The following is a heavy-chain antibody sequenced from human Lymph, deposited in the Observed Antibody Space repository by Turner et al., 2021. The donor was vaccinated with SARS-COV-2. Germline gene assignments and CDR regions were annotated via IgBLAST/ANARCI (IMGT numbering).Heavy chain of an antibody. CDR2: MSGSGGDT. D-gene: IGHD3-22*01. CDR3: AKGVRGAMIVVVIPYFDY. Sequence: EVQLLESGGGLVQPGGSLRLSCAASGFPFSSYAMSWVRQAQGKGLEWVSAMSGSGGDTYYADSVKGRFTISRDNSKNTLYLQMNSLRAEDTAVYYCAKGVRGAMIVVVIPYFDYWGQGTLVTVSS. V-gene: IGHV3-23*01. J-gene: IGHJ4*02. CDR1: GFPFSSYA.